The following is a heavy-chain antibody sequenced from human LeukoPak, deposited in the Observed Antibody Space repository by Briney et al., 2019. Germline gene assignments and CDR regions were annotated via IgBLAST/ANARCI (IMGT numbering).Heavy chain of an antibody. CDR2: ISGSGTTT. CDR3: VKDSSFRSTVASLLD. D-gene: IGHD6-6*01. Sequence: GGSLRLSCETSGFTFVSYAMSWVRQPPGKGLEWVSIISGSGTTTDYADSVKGRITVSRDNSKNTLYLHIKSLRVEDTAVYYCVKDSSFRSTVASLLDWGQGTMVTVSS. V-gene: IGHV3-23*01. J-gene: IGHJ4*02. CDR1: GFTFVSYA.